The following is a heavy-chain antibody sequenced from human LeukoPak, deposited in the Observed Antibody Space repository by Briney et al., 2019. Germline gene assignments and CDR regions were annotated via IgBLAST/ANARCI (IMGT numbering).Heavy chain of an antibody. CDR2: IYSGGST. CDR3: ARDEGIAVADDWYFDL. V-gene: IGHV3-66*01. CDR1: GFTVSSSY. D-gene: IGHD6-19*01. Sequence: GGSLRLSCAVSGFTVSSSYMSWVRQAPGKGLEWVSVIYSGGSTYYADSVKGRFTISRDNSKNTLYLQMNSLRAEDTAVYYCARDEGIAVADDWYFDLWGRGALVTVSS. J-gene: IGHJ2*01.